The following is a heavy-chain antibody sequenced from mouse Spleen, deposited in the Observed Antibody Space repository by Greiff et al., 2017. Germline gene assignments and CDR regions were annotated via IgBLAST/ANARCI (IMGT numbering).Heavy chain of an antibody. CDR2: INPSTGGT. CDR1: GYSFTGYY. D-gene: IGHD1-1*01. CDR3: ARRDYGTVDY. V-gene: IGHV1-42*01. J-gene: IGHJ2*01. Sequence: EVKVVESGPELVKPGASVKISCKASGYSFTGYYMNWVKQSPEKSLEWIGEINPSTGGTTYNQKFKAKATLTVDKSSSTAYMQLKSLTSEDSAVYYCARRDYGTVDYWGQGTTLTVSS.